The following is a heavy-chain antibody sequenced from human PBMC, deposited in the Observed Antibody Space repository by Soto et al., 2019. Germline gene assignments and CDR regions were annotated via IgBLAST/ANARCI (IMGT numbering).Heavy chain of an antibody. J-gene: IGHJ3*02. CDR1: GYTLTELS. Sequence: ASVKVSCKVSGYTLTELSMHWVRQAPGKGLEWMGGFDPEDGGTIYAQKFQGRVTMTEDTSTDTAYMELSSLRSEDTAVYYCATPRYCSSTSCYDAFDIWGQGTMVTVSS. V-gene: IGHV1-24*01. CDR2: FDPEDGGT. D-gene: IGHD2-2*01. CDR3: ATPRYCSSTSCYDAFDI.